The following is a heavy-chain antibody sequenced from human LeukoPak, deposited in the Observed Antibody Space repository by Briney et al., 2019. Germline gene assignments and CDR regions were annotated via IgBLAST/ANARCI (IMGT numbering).Heavy chain of an antibody. Sequence: PPETLSLTCTVSGGSISSYYWSWIRQPPGKGLEWIGYIYYSGSTNYNPSLKSRVTISVDTSKNQFSLKLSSVTAADTAVYYCARDIDSSSSFDYWGQGTLVTVSS. V-gene: IGHV4-59*01. CDR1: GGSISSYY. CDR3: ARDIDSSSSFDY. CDR2: IYYSGST. J-gene: IGHJ4*02. D-gene: IGHD6-6*01.